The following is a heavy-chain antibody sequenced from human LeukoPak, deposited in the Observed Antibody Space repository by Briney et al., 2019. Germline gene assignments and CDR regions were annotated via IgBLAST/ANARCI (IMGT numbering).Heavy chain of an antibody. D-gene: IGHD4-17*01. J-gene: IGHJ3*02. CDR1: GYSFTTYW. CDR2: IYPGDSET. V-gene: IGHV5-51*01. CDR3: ATTXYXXIYGDAFDI. Sequence: RPGESLKISCQGSGYSFTTYWIGWVRQMPGKGLEWMGIIYPGDSETRYSPSFQGQVTISADKSISTSYLQSSRLKACDTAMYYCATTXYXXIYGDAFDIWGQGTMVTVSS.